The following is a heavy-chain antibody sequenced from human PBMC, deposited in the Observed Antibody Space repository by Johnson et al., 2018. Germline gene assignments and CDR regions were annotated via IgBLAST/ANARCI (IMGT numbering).Heavy chain of an antibody. CDR3: ARGGWDHAFDI. J-gene: IGHJ3*02. CDR1: GFTFTDYW. V-gene: IGHV3-74*01. D-gene: IGHD1-26*01. Sequence: VQLQESGGGLIQPGGSLRLSCAASGFTFTDYWIHWVRQAPGKGLVWVSRINSDGGDTIYADSVKGRVIMSRDNAKNTLYLQMNSRRAEDTAVYYCARGGWDHAFDIWGQGTMVTVSS. CDR2: INSDGGDT.